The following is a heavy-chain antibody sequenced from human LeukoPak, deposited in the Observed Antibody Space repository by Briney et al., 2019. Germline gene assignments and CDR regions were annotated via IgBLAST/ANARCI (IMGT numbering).Heavy chain of an antibody. CDR3: ARDSGDSSGYTFDY. Sequence: PSETLSLTCTVSGGSISSYYWSWIRQPPGKGLECIGYIYYSGSTNYNPSLKSRVTISVDTSKNQFSLKLSSVTAADTAVYYCARDSGDSSGYTFDYWGQGTLVTVSS. J-gene: IGHJ4*02. CDR2: IYYSGST. D-gene: IGHD3-22*01. V-gene: IGHV4-59*01. CDR1: GGSISSYY.